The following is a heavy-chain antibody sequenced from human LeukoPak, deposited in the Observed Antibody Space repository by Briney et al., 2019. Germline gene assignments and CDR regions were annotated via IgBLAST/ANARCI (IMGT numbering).Heavy chain of an antibody. CDR3: ARDKVSVIPALDY. J-gene: IGHJ4*02. CDR2: INSRSNYI. Sequence: PGGSLRLSCEASGFTFNNHNMNWVRQAPGKGLEWVSSINSRSNYIYYADSVKGRFTISRDNAKESLYLQMNSLRAEDTALYFCARDKVSVIPALDYWGQGTLVIVSS. D-gene: IGHD2/OR15-2a*01. V-gene: IGHV3-21*01. CDR1: GFTFNNHN.